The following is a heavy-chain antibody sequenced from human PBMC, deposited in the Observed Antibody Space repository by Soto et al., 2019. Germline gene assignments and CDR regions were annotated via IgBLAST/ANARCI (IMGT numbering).Heavy chain of an antibody. Sequence: SETLSLTCTVSGGSISSYYWSWIRQPPGKGLEWIGYIYYSGSTNYNPSLKSRVTISVDTSKNQFSLKLSSVTAADTAVYYCARAFLGTGNWFDPWGQGTLVTVSS. D-gene: IGHD1-1*01. CDR2: IYYSGST. CDR1: GGSISSYY. CDR3: ARAFLGTGNWFDP. V-gene: IGHV4-59*01. J-gene: IGHJ5*02.